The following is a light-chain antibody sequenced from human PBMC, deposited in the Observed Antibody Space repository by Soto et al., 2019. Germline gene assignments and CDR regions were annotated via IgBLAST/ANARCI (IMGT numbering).Light chain of an antibody. J-gene: IGKJ4*01. CDR3: QQYGDSPT. V-gene: IGKV3-20*01. Sequence: EIVLTQSPGTLFLSPGERATLSCRASQSVRSRYVAWYQQKPGQAPRLLIYGASSRATGIPDRFSGSGSGTDFTFNISRLEPEDLAVYYCQQYGDSPTFGGGTKVGIK. CDR2: GAS. CDR1: QSVRSRY.